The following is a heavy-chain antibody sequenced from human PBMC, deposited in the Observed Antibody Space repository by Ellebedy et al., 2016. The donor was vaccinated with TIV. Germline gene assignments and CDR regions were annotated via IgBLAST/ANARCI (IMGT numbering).Heavy chain of an antibody. CDR1: GFNFSSYS. Sequence: GESLKISCAASGFNFSSYSMNWVRQAPGKGLEWVSSITSSSSSTFYADSVKGRFTISRDNAKNSLYLQLHSLRAADTAVYYCARDTGELLPALNFDSWGQGSLVTVSS. D-gene: IGHD1-26*01. V-gene: IGHV3-21*01. CDR2: ITSSSSST. CDR3: ARDTGELLPALNFDS. J-gene: IGHJ4*02.